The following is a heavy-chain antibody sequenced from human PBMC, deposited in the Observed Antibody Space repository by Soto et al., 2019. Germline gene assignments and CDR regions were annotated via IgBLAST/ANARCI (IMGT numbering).Heavy chain of an antibody. CDR2: ISGSGGST. D-gene: IGHD3-22*01. CDR3: AKNYDSSGYYLLVDY. V-gene: IGHV3-23*01. Sequence: GGSLRLSCAASGFTFSSYAMSWVRQAPGKGLEWVSGISGSGGSTYYADSVKGRFTISRDNSKNTLYLQMNSLRAEDTAVYYCAKNYDSSGYYLLVDYWGQGTLVTVPQ. CDR1: GFTFSSYA. J-gene: IGHJ4*02.